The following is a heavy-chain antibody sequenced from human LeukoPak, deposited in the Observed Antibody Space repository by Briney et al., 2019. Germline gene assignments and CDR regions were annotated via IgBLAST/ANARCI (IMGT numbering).Heavy chain of an antibody. CDR1: GFTVSSSY. V-gene: IGHV3-53*01. CDR2: IYGGGST. CDR3: AKDLVPTAMASFGELLDDAFDI. J-gene: IGHJ3*02. D-gene: IGHD2-2*01. Sequence: GGSLRLSCAASGFTVSSSYMNWVRQAPGKGLEWVSLIYGGGSTYYADSVKGRFTISRDNSKNTVYLQMNSLRAGDTAVYYCAKDLVPTAMASFGELLDDAFDIWGQGTMVTVSS.